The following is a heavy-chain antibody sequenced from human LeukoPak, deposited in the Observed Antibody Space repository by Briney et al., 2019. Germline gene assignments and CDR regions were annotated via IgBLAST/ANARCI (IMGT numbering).Heavy chain of an antibody. CDR2: IYYTGST. D-gene: IGHD3-9*01. V-gene: IGHV4-39*01. Sequence: SETLSLTCTVSGGSVSSTEFYWGWIRQPPGKGLQWIGNIYYTGSTYYNPSLNSRVTMSVDTSQNQISLKMTSVTAADTAVYYCARLSKGQYFDYIFDYWGQGTLVTVSS. CDR3: ARLSKGQYFDYIFDY. CDR1: GGSVSSTEFY. J-gene: IGHJ4*02.